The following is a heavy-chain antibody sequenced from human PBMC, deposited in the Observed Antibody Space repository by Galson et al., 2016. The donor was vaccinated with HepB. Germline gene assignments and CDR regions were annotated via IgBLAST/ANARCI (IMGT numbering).Heavy chain of an antibody. CDR2: ITSRSNFK. CDR1: GFTFSSYT. Sequence: SLRLSCAASGFTFSSYTMNWVRQAPGKGLEWVSSITSRSNFKYYADSVKGRFPISRDNTKNSLNLQMNSLRAEDTAVYYFARDPGLYWSGHSCYTHAYYIVMDVWGQGTTVTVSS. CDR3: ARDPGLYWSGHSCYTHAYYIVMDV. V-gene: IGHV3-21*06. J-gene: IGHJ6*02. D-gene: IGHD2-15*01.